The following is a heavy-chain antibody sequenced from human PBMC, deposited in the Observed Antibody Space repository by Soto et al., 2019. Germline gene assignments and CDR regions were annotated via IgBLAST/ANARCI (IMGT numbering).Heavy chain of an antibody. J-gene: IGHJ6*02. Sequence: QVQLVESGGGVVQPGTSLRLSCAASGFTFSTYGMHWVRQAPGKGLEWVAVIWYDGSHKYYTESVKGRFTISRDNSKNTLYLQMNSLRAEDTAVYYCARSCTCGTCYYYGMDVWGQGTTVTVSS. CDR2: IWYDGSHK. D-gene: IGHD2-8*02. CDR1: GFTFSTYG. CDR3: ARSCTCGTCYYYGMDV. V-gene: IGHV3-33*01.